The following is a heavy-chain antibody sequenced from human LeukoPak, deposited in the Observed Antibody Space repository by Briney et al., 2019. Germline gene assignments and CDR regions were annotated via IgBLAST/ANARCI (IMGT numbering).Heavy chain of an antibody. Sequence: GRSLRLSCEASGFTFNTYAMHWVRQPPGKGLEWVALISYDGSDKIYTDSVKGRFTISRDNSESTLYLQMDSLRGDDAAVYYCAKDIVATISLPSYWGQGTLVTVSS. CDR3: AKDIVATISLPSY. CDR2: ISYDGSDK. D-gene: IGHD5-12*01. V-gene: IGHV3-30*18. J-gene: IGHJ4*02. CDR1: GFTFNTYA.